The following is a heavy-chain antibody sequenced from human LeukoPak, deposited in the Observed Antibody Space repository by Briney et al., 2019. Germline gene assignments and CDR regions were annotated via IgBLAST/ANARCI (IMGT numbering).Heavy chain of an antibody. D-gene: IGHD5-12*01. Sequence: SQTLSLTCGVSGGSISSGGYYWSWIRQPPGKGLEWIGYIYYSGSTNYNPSLKSRVTISVDTSKNQFSLKLSSVTAADTAVYYCARLDSRYDYVEFIYYYYGMDVWGQGTTVTVSS. J-gene: IGHJ6*02. CDR2: IYYSGST. V-gene: IGHV4-61*08. CDR1: GGSISSGGYY. CDR3: ARLDSRYDYVEFIYYYYGMDV.